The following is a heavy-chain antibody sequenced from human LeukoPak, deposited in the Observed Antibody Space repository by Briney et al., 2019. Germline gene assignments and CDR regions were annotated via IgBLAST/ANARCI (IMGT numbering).Heavy chain of an antibody. CDR2: INAYDGNT. V-gene: IGHV1-18*01. J-gene: IGHJ4*02. CDR3: ARVGTITIFGGDY. Sequence: GASVKVSCKASGYTFNSYGISWVRQAPGQGLEWKGYINAYDGNTNYAQNFQGRVTMTTDTSTTTGYMELRSLRSDDTAVYYCARVGTITIFGGDYWGQGTLVTVSS. CDR1: GYTFNSYG. D-gene: IGHD3-3*01.